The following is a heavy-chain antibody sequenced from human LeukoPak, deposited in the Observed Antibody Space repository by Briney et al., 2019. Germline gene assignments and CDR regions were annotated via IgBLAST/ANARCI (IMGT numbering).Heavy chain of an antibody. V-gene: IGHV3-20*04. Sequence: GGSLRLSCAASGFIFDDYGMSWVRQAPGKGLEWVSGINWNGSSTGYADSVKGRFIISRDNAKNSLYLQMNSLRAEDTALYFCARVAEQWLDYFDYWGQGTLVTVSS. CDR2: INWNGSST. D-gene: IGHD6-19*01. CDR3: ARVAEQWLDYFDY. CDR1: GFIFDDYG. J-gene: IGHJ4*02.